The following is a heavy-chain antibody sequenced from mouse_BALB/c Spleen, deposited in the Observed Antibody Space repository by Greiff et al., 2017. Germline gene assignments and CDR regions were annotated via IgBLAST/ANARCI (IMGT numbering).Heavy chain of an antibody. CDR3: TREGYCDY. J-gene: IGHJ2*01. CDR2: ISSGGSYT. CDR1: GFTFSSYT. V-gene: IGHV5-6-4*01. Sequence: DVKLVESGGGLVKPGGSLKLSCAASGFTFSSYTMSWVRQTPEKRLEWVATISSGGSYTYYPDSVKGRFTISRDNAKNTLYLQMSSLKSEDTAMYYCTREGYCDYWGQGTTLTVSS.